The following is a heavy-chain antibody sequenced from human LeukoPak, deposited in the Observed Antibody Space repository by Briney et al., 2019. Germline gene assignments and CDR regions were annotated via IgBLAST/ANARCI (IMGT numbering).Heavy chain of an antibody. CDR1: FIFITYA. CDR3: AKSHWSGYSNYFDY. V-gene: IGHV3-9*01. D-gene: IGHD3-3*01. J-gene: IGHJ4*02. Sequence: GGSLRLSCAASFIFITYAMNWVRQAPGKGLEWVSGISWNSGSIGYADSVKGRFTISRDNAKNSLYLQMNSLRAEDTALYYCAKSHWSGYSNYFDYWGQGTLVTVSS. CDR2: ISWNSGSI.